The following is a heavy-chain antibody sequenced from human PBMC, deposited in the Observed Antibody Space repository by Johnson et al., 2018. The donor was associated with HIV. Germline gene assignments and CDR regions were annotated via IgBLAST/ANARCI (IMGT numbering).Heavy chain of an antibody. Sequence: EVQLVESGGGLVQPGGSLRLSCAASGFTVRSNYMSWVRQAPGQGLEWVSVISRDGNQYYADSVKGRFSISRDNSKNTWYLQMNRLTVEDTALYYCARAPAWLRGFDSWGQGTMVTVSS. CDR3: ARAPAWLRGFDS. D-gene: IGHD5-24*01. V-gene: IGHV3-66*01. CDR1: GFTVRSNY. J-gene: IGHJ3*02. CDR2: ISRDGNQ.